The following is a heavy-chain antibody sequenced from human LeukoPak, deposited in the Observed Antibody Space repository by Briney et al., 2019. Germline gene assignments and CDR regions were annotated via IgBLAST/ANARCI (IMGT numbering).Heavy chain of an antibody. D-gene: IGHD1-14*01. V-gene: IGHV4-39*07. Sequence: SETLSLTCTVSGGSISSSSYYWGWIRQPPGKGLEWIGSIYYSGSTYYNPSLKSRVTISVDTSKNQFSLKLSSVTAADTAVYYCARGPAGPGHYMDVWGKGTTVTVSS. CDR3: ARGPAGPGHYMDV. J-gene: IGHJ6*03. CDR1: GGSISSSSYY. CDR2: IYYSGST.